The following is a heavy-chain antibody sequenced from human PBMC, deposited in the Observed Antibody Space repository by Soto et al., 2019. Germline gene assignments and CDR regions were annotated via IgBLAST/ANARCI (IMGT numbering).Heavy chain of an antibody. CDR2: ISPDGSST. Sequence: EVQLVESGGGLVPPGGSLRLSCADSGFSFSTYWMHWVRQGPGKGLVWVSRISPDGSSTNYADSVRGRFTISRDNAKNTLYMQMNSLRAEDTAIYYCARSPGGYYIDWGQGTMVTVS. J-gene: IGHJ3*01. CDR3: ARSPGGYYID. CDR1: GFSFSTYW. D-gene: IGHD1-26*01. V-gene: IGHV3-74*01.